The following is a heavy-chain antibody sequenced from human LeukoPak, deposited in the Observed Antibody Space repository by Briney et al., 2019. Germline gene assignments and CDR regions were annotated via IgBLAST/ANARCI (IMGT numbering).Heavy chain of an antibody. D-gene: IGHD3-10*01. CDR3: ARHGSVRSPLGP. Sequence: SETLSLTRTVSGGSISSYYWSWIRQPPGKGLEWIGYIYATGSTNYNPSLKSRVIISVDTSKNQFSLNLRSVTAADTAVYYCARHGSVRSPLGPWGQGTLVTVSS. CDR2: IYATGST. J-gene: IGHJ5*02. V-gene: IGHV4-4*09. CDR1: GGSISSYY.